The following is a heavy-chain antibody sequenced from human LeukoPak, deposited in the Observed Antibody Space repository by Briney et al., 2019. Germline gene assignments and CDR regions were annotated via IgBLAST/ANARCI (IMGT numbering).Heavy chain of an antibody. D-gene: IGHD2-15*01. CDR2: IYTSGST. CDR1: DGSINTYY. Sequence: SETLSLTCTVSDGSINTYYWSWIRQPAGKGLEWIGHIYTSGSTNYNPSLKSRVTMSLDTSKNQFSLKLNSVTAADTAVYYCARDHYCSGGSCYSMDWFDPWGQGTQVTVSS. J-gene: IGHJ5*02. CDR3: ARDHYCSGGSCYSMDWFDP. V-gene: IGHV4-4*07.